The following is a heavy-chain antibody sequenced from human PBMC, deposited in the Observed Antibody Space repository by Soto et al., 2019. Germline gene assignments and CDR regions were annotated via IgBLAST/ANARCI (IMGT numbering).Heavy chain of an antibody. CDR2: IKQDGSEK. CDR3: ARVFWGGSYFVDY. D-gene: IGHD1-26*01. Sequence: EVQVVESGGGLVQPGGSLRLSCAASGFTFSSYWMSWVRQAPGKGLEWVANIKQDGSEKYYVDSVKGRFTISRDNAKNSLYLQMNSLRAEDTAVYYCARVFWGGSYFVDYWGQGTLVTVSS. V-gene: IGHV3-7*05. J-gene: IGHJ4*02. CDR1: GFTFSSYW.